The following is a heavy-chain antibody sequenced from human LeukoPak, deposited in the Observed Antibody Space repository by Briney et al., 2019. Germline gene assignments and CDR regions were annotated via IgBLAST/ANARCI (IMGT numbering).Heavy chain of an antibody. Sequence: PSETLSLTCAVYGGSFSGYYWSWIRQPPGKGLEWIGSIYYSGSTYYNPSLKSRVTISVDTSKNQFSLKLRSVTAADTAVYYCTVSSGAETDYWGQGTLVTVSS. CDR3: TVSSGAETDY. J-gene: IGHJ4*02. CDR1: GGSFSGYY. CDR2: IYYSGST. D-gene: IGHD4-11*01. V-gene: IGHV4-34*03.